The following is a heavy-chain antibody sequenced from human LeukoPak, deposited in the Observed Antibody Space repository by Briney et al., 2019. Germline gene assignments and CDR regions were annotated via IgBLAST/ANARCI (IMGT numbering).Heavy chain of an antibody. Sequence: PGGSLRLSCAASGFTVSSNYMSWVRQAPGKGLVWVSVIYSGGSTYYADSVKGRFTISRDNSKNTLYLQMNSLRAEDTAVYYCAKERRGSSWYLGYFDYWGQGTLVTVSS. V-gene: IGHV3-66*01. D-gene: IGHD6-13*01. CDR3: AKERRGSSWYLGYFDY. CDR2: IYSGGST. CDR1: GFTVSSNY. J-gene: IGHJ4*02.